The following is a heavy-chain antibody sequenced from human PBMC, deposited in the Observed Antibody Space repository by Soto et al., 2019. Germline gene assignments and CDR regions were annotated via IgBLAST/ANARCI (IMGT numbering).Heavy chain of an antibody. D-gene: IGHD5-12*01. CDR2: IWYDGSNK. CDR3: AREQRWLQLTYFDY. V-gene: IGHV3-33*01. CDR1: GFTFSSYG. J-gene: IGHJ4*02. Sequence: PGGSLRLSCAASGFTFSSYGMHWVRQAPGKGLEWVAVIWYDGSNKYYADSVKGRFTISRDNSKNTLYLQMNSLRAEDTAVYYCAREQRWLQLTYFDYWGQGTLVTVSS.